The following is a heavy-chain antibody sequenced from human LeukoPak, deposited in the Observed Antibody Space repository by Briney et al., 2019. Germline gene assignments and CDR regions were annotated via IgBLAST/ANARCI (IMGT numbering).Heavy chain of an antibody. V-gene: IGHV4-31*03. J-gene: IGHJ3*01. Sequence: SQTLSLTCTVSGGSISYGGYYWSWIRQHPGKGLEWIGYIYYTGSTRYNPSLESRVTISLDTSKNQFSLQLSYVTAAVTAVYYCARDEDFGYGFSHAFDVWGQGTMVTVSS. D-gene: IGHD5-12*01. CDR1: GGSISYGGYY. CDR2: IYYTGST. CDR3: ARDEDFGYGFSHAFDV.